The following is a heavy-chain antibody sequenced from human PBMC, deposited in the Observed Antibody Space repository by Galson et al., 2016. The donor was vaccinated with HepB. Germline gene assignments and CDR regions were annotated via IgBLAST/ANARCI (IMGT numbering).Heavy chain of an antibody. Sequence: SLRLSCAASGFTFSDYSMNWVRQAPGKGLEWGSYIASNRRTIYYADSARGRFTISRDNAKNSLYLQMDSLRDEDTAVYYCARDGRRGYDMDVWGQGTTVTVSS. CDR2: IASNRRTI. CDR1: GFTFSDYS. J-gene: IGHJ6*02. V-gene: IGHV3-48*02. CDR3: ARDGRRGYDMDV.